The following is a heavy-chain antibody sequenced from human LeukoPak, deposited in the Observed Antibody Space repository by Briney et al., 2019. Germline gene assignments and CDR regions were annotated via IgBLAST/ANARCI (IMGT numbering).Heavy chain of an antibody. V-gene: IGHV3-49*04. CDR1: GFTFGDYA. Sequence: GGSLRLSCTASGFTFGDYATSWVRQAPGKGLEWVGFIRSKAYGGTTEYAASVKGRFTISRDDSKSIAYLQMNSLKTEDTAVYYCTRDGDSSGSDAFDIWGQGTMVTVSS. D-gene: IGHD3-22*01. J-gene: IGHJ3*02. CDR2: IRSKAYGGTT. CDR3: TRDGDSSGSDAFDI.